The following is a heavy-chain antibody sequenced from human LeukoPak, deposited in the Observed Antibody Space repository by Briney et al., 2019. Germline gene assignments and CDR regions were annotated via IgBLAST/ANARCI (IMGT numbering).Heavy chain of an antibody. V-gene: IGHV1-2*02. CDR3: AREGAFWSGYVNWFDP. J-gene: IGHJ5*02. CDR2: INPNGGGT. Sequence: ASVKVSCKASGYTFTGYYMRWVRQAPGQGLEWMGWINPNGGGTNYAQKFQGRVTMTRDTSISTAYMELSRLRSDDTAVYYCAREGAFWSGYVNWFDPWGQGTLVTVSS. CDR1: GYTFTGYY. D-gene: IGHD3-3*01.